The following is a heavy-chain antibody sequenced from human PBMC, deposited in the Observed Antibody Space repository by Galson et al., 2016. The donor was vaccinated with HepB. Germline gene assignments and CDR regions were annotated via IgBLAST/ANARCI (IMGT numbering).Heavy chain of an antibody. CDR2: ISAYNGNT. Sequence: SVKVSCKASRYTFTSYGISWVRQAPGQGLEWMGWISAYNGNTNYAQNLQDRVTMTTDTSTSTAYMELRSLRSDDTAVYYCARVGYSGYARGYFDLWGRGTLVTVSS. D-gene: IGHD5-12*01. V-gene: IGHV1-18*01. CDR1: RYTFTSYG. J-gene: IGHJ2*01. CDR3: ARVGYSGYARGYFDL.